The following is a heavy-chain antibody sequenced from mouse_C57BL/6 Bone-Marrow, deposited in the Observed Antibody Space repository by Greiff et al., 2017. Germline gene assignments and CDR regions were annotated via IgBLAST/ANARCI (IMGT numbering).Heavy chain of an antibody. D-gene: IGHD2-12*01. CDR2: IYPGSGST. V-gene: IGHV1-55*01. Sequence: QVQLQQPGAELVKPGASVKMSCKASGYTFTSYWITWVKQRPGQGLEWIGDIYPGSGSTNYNEKFKSKATLTVVTSSSTAYMQLSSLTSEDSAVYYCARKRYPYWYCDVWGTGTTVTVSS. CDR3: ARKRYPYWYCDV. J-gene: IGHJ1*03. CDR1: GYTFTSYW.